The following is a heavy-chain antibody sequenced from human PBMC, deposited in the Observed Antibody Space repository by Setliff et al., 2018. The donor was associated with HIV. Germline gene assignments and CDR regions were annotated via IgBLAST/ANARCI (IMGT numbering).Heavy chain of an antibody. CDR2: INHHKHT. J-gene: IGHJ4*02. CDR1: GGSFGGYY. D-gene: IGHD3-3*01. CDR3: ARHRVRDSWRGLGGTFDY. Sequence: SETLSLTCVVYGGSFGGYYWSWIRQPPGKGLEWIGEINHHKHTNYNPSLKSRVTMSVDTSKNQFSLKLSSVTAADTALYYCARHRVRDSWRGLGGTFDYWGQGTRVTVSS. V-gene: IGHV4-34*01.